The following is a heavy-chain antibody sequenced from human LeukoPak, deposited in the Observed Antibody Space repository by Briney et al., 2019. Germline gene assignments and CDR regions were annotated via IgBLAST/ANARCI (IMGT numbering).Heavy chain of an antibody. J-gene: IGHJ4*02. Sequence: ASVKVSCKASGYTFTSYYMHWVRQAPGQGLEWMGIINPSGGSTSYAQKFQGRVTMTRDTSTSTVYMELSSLRSEDTAVYYCAREGSGSYFNPSRDFDYWGQGTLVTVPS. D-gene: IGHD1-26*01. CDR2: INPSGGST. CDR3: AREGSGSYFNPSRDFDY. CDR1: GYTFTSYY. V-gene: IGHV1-46*01.